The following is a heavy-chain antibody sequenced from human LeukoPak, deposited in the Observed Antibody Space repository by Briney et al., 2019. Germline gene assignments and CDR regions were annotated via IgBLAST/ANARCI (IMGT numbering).Heavy chain of an antibody. Sequence: GGSLRLSCAASGFTVSSSYMSWVRQAPGKGLEWVSLIYSGGTTYYADSVKGRFTISRDNSKNTLYLQMNTLRAEDTAVYYCARAYSSGWTRIDYFDYWGQGTLVTVSS. CDR1: GFTVSSSY. D-gene: IGHD6-19*01. V-gene: IGHV3-53*01. CDR3: ARAYSSGWTRIDYFDY. J-gene: IGHJ4*02. CDR2: IYSGGTT.